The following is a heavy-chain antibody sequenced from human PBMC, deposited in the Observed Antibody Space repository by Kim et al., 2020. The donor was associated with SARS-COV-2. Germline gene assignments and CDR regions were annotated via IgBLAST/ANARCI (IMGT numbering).Heavy chain of an antibody. CDR2: INAGNGNT. V-gene: IGHV1-3*01. CDR1: GYTFTSYA. Sequence: ASVKVSCKASGYTFTSYAMHWVRQAPGQRLEWMGWINAGNGNTKYSQKFQGRVTITRDTSASTAYMELSSLRSEDTAVYYCARDWVTVLWGCWDYWGQGTLVTVSS. J-gene: IGHJ4*02. D-gene: IGHD2-21*01. CDR3: ARDWVTVLWGCWDY.